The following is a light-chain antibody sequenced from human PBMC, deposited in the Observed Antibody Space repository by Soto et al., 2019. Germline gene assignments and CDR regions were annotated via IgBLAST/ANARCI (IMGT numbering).Light chain of an antibody. Sequence: EIILTQSPATLSLSPGDIATLSCRAGQSVSSSLAWYQQKPGQAPRLLIYDASNRASGIPARFSGSGSGTDFTLTISSLEPEDFEFYYCQQRSNWPPTFGQVKHLET. J-gene: IGKJ5*01. V-gene: IGKV3-11*01. CDR1: QSVSSS. CDR3: QQRSNWPPT. CDR2: DAS.